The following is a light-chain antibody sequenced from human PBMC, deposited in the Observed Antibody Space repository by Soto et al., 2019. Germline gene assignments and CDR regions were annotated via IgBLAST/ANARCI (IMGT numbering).Light chain of an antibody. J-gene: IGKJ2*01. CDR2: GAS. CDR1: QSVSSSY. Sequence: EIVLTQSPGTLSLSPGERATLSCRASQSVSSSYLAWYQQKPGQAPRLLIYGASSRATGTPDRFSGSGSGTDFTLTISRLEPEDFAVYYCQQYGSSRNTFGQGTKVDIK. V-gene: IGKV3-20*01. CDR3: QQYGSSRNT.